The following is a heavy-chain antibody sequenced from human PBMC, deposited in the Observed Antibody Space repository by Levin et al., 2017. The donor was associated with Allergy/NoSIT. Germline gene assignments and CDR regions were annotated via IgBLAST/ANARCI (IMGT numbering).Heavy chain of an antibody. CDR2: LIPMFGRP. Sequence: SVKVSCKTSGGTFRTYSINWLRQAPGQGLEWMGGLIPMFGRPNYAQKFQGRVTITADESTTTAFMELGSLRYDDTAVYYCARDEVVTAVRDAAFDIWGQGTKVTVS. CDR1: GGTFRTYS. D-gene: IGHD2-21*02. V-gene: IGHV1-69*13. CDR3: ARDEVVTAVRDAAFDI. J-gene: IGHJ3*02.